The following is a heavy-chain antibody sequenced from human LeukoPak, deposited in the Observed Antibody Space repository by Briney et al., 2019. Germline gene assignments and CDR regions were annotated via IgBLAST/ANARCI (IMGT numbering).Heavy chain of an antibody. CDR3: ARRAGAYTHPYDY. J-gene: IGHJ4*02. Sequence: RSGGSLRLSCAASGFTFSSYAMSWVRQAPGKGLEWVSFIYSAGSTHYSDSVKGRFTISIDNSKNTLYLQMNSLRAEDTAVYYCARRAGAYTHPYDYWGQGTLVTVS. CDR1: GFTFSSYA. V-gene: IGHV3-53*01. CDR2: IYSAGST. D-gene: IGHD3-16*01.